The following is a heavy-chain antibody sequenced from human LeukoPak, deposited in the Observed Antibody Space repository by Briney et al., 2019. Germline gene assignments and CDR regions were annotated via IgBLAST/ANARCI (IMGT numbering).Heavy chain of an antibody. CDR2: ISSDASIT. D-gene: IGHD6-6*01. CDR1: GFTFSTYW. Sequence: GGSLRLSCAASGFTFSTYWMHWVRQDPGKGLVWVSRISSDASITSYADPVKGRFTISRDNAKNTLYLQMNSLRAEDTAVYYCARDWSSSGTAGAFDIWGQGTMVTVSS. CDR3: ARDWSSSGTAGAFDI. J-gene: IGHJ3*02. V-gene: IGHV3-74*01.